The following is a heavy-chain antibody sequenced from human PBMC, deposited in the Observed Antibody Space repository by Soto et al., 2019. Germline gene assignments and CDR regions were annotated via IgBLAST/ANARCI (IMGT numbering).Heavy chain of an antibody. CDR2: ISPYNGNT. D-gene: IGHD1-20*01. CDR3: ARDPPITGSLRGTPLMAV. CDR1: GYAFTSYG. J-gene: IGHJ6*02. V-gene: IGHV1-18*04. Sequence: ASVKVSCKASGYAFTSYGISWVRQAPGQGLEWMGWISPYNGNTNYAQKFQGRVTSTTDTPTSTAYMEVRGLTSDDTAVYYCARDPPITGSLRGTPLMAVWGQGTTVTVSS.